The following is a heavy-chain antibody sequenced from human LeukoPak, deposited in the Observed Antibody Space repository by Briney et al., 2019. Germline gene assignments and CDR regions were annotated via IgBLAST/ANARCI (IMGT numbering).Heavy chain of an antibody. CDR3: ARDSTSGYSSGWGAAFDI. CDR1: GYTFTSYY. D-gene: IGHD6-19*01. Sequence: GASVKVSCKASGYTFTSYYMHWVRQAPGQGLEWMGIINPSGGSTSYAQKFQGRVTMTRDTSTSTVYMELSSLRSEDTAVCYCARDSTSGYSSGWGAAFDIWGQGTMVTVSS. CDR2: INPSGGST. V-gene: IGHV1-46*01. J-gene: IGHJ3*02.